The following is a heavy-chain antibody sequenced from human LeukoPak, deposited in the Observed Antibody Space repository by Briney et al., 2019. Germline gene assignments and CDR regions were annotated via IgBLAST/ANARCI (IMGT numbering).Heavy chain of an antibody. CDR3: ARVVAAGSDPIDY. Sequence: ASVKVSCKASGYIFTGYYMHWVRQAPGQGLEWMGRINPNSGGTNYAQKFQGRVTMTRDTSISTAYMELSRLRSDDTAVYYCARVVAAGSDPIDYWGQGTLVTVSS. J-gene: IGHJ4*02. CDR1: GYIFTGYY. D-gene: IGHD2-15*01. V-gene: IGHV1-2*06. CDR2: INPNSGGT.